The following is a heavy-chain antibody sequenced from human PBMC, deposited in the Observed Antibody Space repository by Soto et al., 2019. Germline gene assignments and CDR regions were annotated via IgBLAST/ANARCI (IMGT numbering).Heavy chain of an antibody. V-gene: IGHV3-53*01. CDR1: GFRVSSNF. Sequence: GGSLRLSCAASGFRVSSNFMSWVRQAPGKGLEWVSVLYSGGGTYYADSVKGRFTISRDDSKNTVHLQMNSLRAEDTAIYYCARVNPPYPSGQGSLVTVSS. CDR3: ARVNPPYP. J-gene: IGHJ5*02. CDR2: LYSGGGT.